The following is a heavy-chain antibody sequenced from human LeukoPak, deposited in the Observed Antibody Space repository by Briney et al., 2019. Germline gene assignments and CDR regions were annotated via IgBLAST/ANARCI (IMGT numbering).Heavy chain of an antibody. CDR1: GYTFTSYD. CDR3: ARGLLGYCSSTSCYFLGSKHDAFGI. J-gene: IGHJ3*02. D-gene: IGHD2-2*01. V-gene: IGHV1-8*01. Sequence: ASVKVSCKASGYTFTSYDINWVRQATGQGLEWMGWMNPNSGNTGYAQKFQGRVTMTRNTSISTAYMELSSLRSEDTAVYYCARGLLGYCSSTSCYFLGSKHDAFGIWGQGTMVTVSS. CDR2: MNPNSGNT.